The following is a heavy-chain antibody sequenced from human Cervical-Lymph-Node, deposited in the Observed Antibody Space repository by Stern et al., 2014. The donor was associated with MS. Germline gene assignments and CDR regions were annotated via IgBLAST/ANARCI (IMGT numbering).Heavy chain of an antibody. V-gene: IGHV4-4*08. J-gene: IGHJ3*02. CDR3: ATQHSGGWFAFDI. CDR2: IYNTGST. CDR1: GGSISSYY. Sequence: QVQLVESGPGLVKSSETLSLTCAVSGGSISSYYWSWIRLPPGKGLEWIGYIYNTGSTNYNPSLKSRVTISVDSSKNQFVLRLNSVTAADTAMYYCATQHSGGWFAFDIWGQGTMVTVSS. D-gene: IGHD2-15*01.